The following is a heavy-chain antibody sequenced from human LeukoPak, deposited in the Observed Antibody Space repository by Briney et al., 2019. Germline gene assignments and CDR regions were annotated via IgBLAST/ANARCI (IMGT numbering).Heavy chain of an antibody. CDR2: IKQDGSRK. CDR1: GFIFSSYW. J-gene: IGHJ4*02. V-gene: IGHV3-7*01. CDR3: ARAGSCSGASCYSGFDS. Sequence: PGGSLRLSCAASGFIFSSYWMSWVRQAPGKGLEWVANIKQDGSRKYYVDSVKGRFTISRDNAKNSLYLQMNSLRADDTAVYYCARAGSCSGASCYSGFDSWGQGTLVSVSS. D-gene: IGHD2-15*01.